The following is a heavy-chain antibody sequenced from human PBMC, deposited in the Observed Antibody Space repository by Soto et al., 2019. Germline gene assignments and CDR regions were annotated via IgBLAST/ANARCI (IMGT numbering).Heavy chain of an antibody. V-gene: IGHV3-23*01. D-gene: IGHD3-22*01. Sequence: GGSLRLSCVASGLTFTSYAMTWVRQAPGKGLEWVSTVSGSGGETYYGDSVWGRFAHSRDNSNNTVYVQMSSLRAEDAAVYYCARGPYYYDSRGRPNGYFDSWGQGTLVTVSS. CDR1: GLTFTSYA. J-gene: IGHJ4*02. CDR3: ARGPYYYDSRGRPNGYFDS. CDR2: VSGSGGET.